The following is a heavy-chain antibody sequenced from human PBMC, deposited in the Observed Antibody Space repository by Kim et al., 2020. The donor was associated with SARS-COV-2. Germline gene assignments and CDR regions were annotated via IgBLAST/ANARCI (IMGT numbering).Heavy chain of an antibody. J-gene: IGHJ4*02. CDR3: ARLGAAAGTGGDY. Sequence: YNPSLKSRVTISVDTSKNQFSLKLSSVTAADTAVYYCARLGAAAGTGGDYWGQGTLVTVSS. D-gene: IGHD6-13*01. V-gene: IGHV4-39*01.